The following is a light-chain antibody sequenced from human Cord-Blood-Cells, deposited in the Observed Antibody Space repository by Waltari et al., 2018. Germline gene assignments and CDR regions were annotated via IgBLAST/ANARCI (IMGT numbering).Light chain of an antibody. CDR2: EVS. CDR3: SSYTSSSTYV. CDR1: SSDVGGYNY. J-gene: IGLJ1*01. Sequence: QSALTQPASVSGSPGQSITISCTGTSSDVGGYNYVSWYQQHPGKPPKPMIYEVSNRPSGFSNRFSGSRSGNTASLTISGLQAEDEADYYCSSYTSSSTYVFGTGTKVTVL. V-gene: IGLV2-14*01.